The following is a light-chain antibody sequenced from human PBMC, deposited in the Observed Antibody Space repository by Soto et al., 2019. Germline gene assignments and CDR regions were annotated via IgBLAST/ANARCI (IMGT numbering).Light chain of an antibody. V-gene: IGKV3-11*01. J-gene: IGKJ4*01. Sequence: EIVLTQSPATLSLSPGETATLSCRASQSVSSSLGWYQQKPGQPPRFLIYEISNRATGIPARFSGSGSETDFTLTISSLEPEDFAVYYCQQRRDWPLTFGGGTKVEIK. CDR3: QQRRDWPLT. CDR2: EIS. CDR1: QSVSSS.